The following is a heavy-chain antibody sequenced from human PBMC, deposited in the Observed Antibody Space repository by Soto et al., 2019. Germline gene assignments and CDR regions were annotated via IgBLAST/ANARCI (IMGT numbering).Heavy chain of an antibody. J-gene: IGHJ5*02. CDR1: GYTFTSYY. Sequence: ASVKVSCKASGYTFTSYYMHWVRQAPGQGLEWMGIINPSGGSTSYAQKFQGRVTMTRDTSTSTVYMELSSLRSEDTAVYYCARDPGRYCTNGVCSFDPWGQGTLVTVSS. V-gene: IGHV1-46*01. CDR2: INPSGGST. D-gene: IGHD2-8*01. CDR3: ARDPGRYCTNGVCSFDP.